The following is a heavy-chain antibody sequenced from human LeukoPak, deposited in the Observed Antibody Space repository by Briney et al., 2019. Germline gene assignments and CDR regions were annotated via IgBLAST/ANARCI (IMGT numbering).Heavy chain of an antibody. CDR2: IYYSGST. V-gene: IGHV4-39*01. Sequence: SETLSLTCTVSGGSISSSSYYWGWIRQPPGKGLEWIGSIYYSGSTYYNPSLKSRVTISVDTSKNQFSPKLSSVTAADTAVYYCARHPSVKYCSSTSCFDYYYYYGMDVWGQGTTVTVSS. CDR1: GGSISSSSYY. D-gene: IGHD2-2*01. CDR3: ARHPSVKYCSSTSCFDYYYYYGMDV. J-gene: IGHJ6*02.